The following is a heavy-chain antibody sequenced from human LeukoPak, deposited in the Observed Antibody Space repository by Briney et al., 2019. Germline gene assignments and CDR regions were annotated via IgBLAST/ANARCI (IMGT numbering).Heavy chain of an antibody. CDR1: GFTFSSYW. Sequence: GGSLRLSCAASGFTFSSYWMSWVRQAPGKGLEWVANIKQDGSEKYYVDSVKGRFTISRDNAKNSLYLQMNSLRAEDTAVYYCAREAVRGDTATLKGAMGYWGQGTLVTVSS. CDR3: AREAVRGDTATLKGAMGY. D-gene: IGHD5-18*01. CDR2: IKQDGSEK. V-gene: IGHV3-7*01. J-gene: IGHJ4*02.